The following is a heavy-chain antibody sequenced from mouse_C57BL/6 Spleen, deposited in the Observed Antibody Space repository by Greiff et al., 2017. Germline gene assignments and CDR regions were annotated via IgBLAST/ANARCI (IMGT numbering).Heavy chain of an antibody. CDR3: ASLPAWFAY. CDR1: GYTFTDYY. D-gene: IGHD2-1*01. CDR2: INPNNGGT. Sequence: EVQLKQSGPELVKPGASVKISCKASGYTFTDYYMNWVKQSHGKSLEWIGDINPNNGGTSYNQKFKGKATLTVDKSSSTAYMELRSLTSEDSAVYYCASLPAWFAYWGQGTLVTVSA. J-gene: IGHJ3*01. V-gene: IGHV1-26*01.